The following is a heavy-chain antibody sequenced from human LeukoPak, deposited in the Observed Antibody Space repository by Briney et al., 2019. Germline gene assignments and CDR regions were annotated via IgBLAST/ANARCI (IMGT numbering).Heavy chain of an antibody. D-gene: IGHD1-26*01. V-gene: IGHV3-7*01. CDR1: GFTFSRFW. CDR2: IKQDGSEK. CDR3: AIGAGLVTSPLDY. J-gene: IGHJ4*02. Sequence: PGGSLRLSCAASGFTFSRFWMSWVRQAPGKGLEWVASIKQDGSEKYSVDSVKGRFTISRDNAKNSLYLQMNSLRAEDTAVYYCAIGAGLVTSPLDYWGQGTLVTVSS.